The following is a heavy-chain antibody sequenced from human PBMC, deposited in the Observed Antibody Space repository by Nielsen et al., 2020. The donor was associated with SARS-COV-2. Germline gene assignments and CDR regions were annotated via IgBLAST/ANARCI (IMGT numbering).Heavy chain of an antibody. D-gene: IGHD2-2*01. CDR2: ISAGGGST. CDR1: GFTFSRYA. Sequence: GESLKISCAASGFTFSRYAMSWVRQAPGKGLEWVSVISAGGGSTSYADSVRGRFTVSRDNSQNTLFLQMNSLRAEDTAVYYCAKDKYQLLNYGMDVWGQGTTVTVSS. V-gene: IGHV3-23*01. J-gene: IGHJ6*02. CDR3: AKDKYQLLNYGMDV.